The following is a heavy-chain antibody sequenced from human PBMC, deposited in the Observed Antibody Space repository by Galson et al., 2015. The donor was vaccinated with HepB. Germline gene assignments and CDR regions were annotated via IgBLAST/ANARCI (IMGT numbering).Heavy chain of an antibody. CDR3: ARARVEMATITRVRIDP. Sequence: SLRLSCAASGFTFSSYWMHWVRQAPGKGLVWVSRINSDGSSTSYADSVKGRYTISRDNAKNTLYLQMNSLRAEDTAVYYCARARVEMATITRVRIDPWGQRTLVTVSA. CDR2: INSDGSST. D-gene: IGHD5-24*01. V-gene: IGHV3-74*01. CDR1: GFTFSSYW. J-gene: IGHJ5*02.